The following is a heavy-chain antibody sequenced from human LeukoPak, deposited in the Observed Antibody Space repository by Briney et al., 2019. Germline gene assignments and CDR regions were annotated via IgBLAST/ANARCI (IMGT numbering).Heavy chain of an antibody. D-gene: IGHD2-15*01. Sequence: TGGSLRLSCAASGFTVSSNYMSWVRQAPGKGLEWVSVIYSGGSTYYADSVKGRFTISRDNSKNTLYLQMNSLRAEDTAVYYCARGDRGVAAITLIQRWGQGTLVTVSS. CDR2: IYSGGST. J-gene: IGHJ4*02. CDR3: ARGDRGVAAITLIQR. V-gene: IGHV3-53*05. CDR1: GFTVSSNY.